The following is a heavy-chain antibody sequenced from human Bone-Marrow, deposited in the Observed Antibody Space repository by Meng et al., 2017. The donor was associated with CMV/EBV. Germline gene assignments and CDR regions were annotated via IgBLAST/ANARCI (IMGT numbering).Heavy chain of an antibody. CDR2: ISAYNGNT. V-gene: IGHV1-18*01. Sequence: ASVKVSCKASGYTFTSYGISWVRQAPGQGLEWMGWISAYNGNTNYAQKLQGRVTMTTDTSTSTAYMELSSLRSEDTAVYYCARAAKSIAARPSYYYGMDVCGQGTTVTVSS. CDR1: GYTFTSYG. CDR3: ARAAKSIAARPSYYYGMDV. D-gene: IGHD6-6*01. J-gene: IGHJ6*02.